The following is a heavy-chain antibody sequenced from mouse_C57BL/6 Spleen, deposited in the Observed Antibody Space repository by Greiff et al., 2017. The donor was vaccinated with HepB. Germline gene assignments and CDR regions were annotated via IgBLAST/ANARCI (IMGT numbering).Heavy chain of an antibody. CDR1: GFTFSSYT. CDR2: ISGGGGNT. J-gene: IGHJ2*01. V-gene: IGHV5-9*01. Sequence: EVQLKESGGGLVKPGGSLKLSCAASGFTFSSYTMSWVRQTPEKRLEWVATISGGGGNTYYPDSVKGRFTISRDNAKNTLYLQMSSLRSEDTALYYCARQGYGNYLYYFDYWGQGTTLTVSS. D-gene: IGHD2-10*02. CDR3: ARQGYGNYLYYFDY.